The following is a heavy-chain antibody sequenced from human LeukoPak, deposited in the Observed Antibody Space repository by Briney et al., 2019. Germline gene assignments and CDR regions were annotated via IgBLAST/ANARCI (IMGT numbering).Heavy chain of an antibody. D-gene: IGHD1-26*01. V-gene: IGHV3-21*01. J-gene: IGHJ4*02. CDR3: ARVGEGAAKD. CDR1: GFTFSSYS. CDR2: ISSSSSYI. Sequence: GGSLRLSCAASGFTFSSYSMNWVRRAPGKGLEWVSSISSSSSYIYYADSVKGRFTISRDNAKNSLYLQMNSLRTEDTAVYYCARVGEGAAKDWGQGTLVTVSS.